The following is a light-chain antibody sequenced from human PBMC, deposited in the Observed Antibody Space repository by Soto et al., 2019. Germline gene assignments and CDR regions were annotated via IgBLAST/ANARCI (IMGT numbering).Light chain of an antibody. Sequence: EIVLTQSPGTLSLSPGERATLSCRASRRVRSRDLAWYQQKPGQAPRLLIYGASSRATGIPDRFSGSGSGTDFTLTITGLEPEDFAVYHCHQYGYSPNTFGQGTKLEIK. V-gene: IGKV3-20*01. CDR1: RRVRSRD. J-gene: IGKJ2*01. CDR3: HQYGYSPNT. CDR2: GAS.